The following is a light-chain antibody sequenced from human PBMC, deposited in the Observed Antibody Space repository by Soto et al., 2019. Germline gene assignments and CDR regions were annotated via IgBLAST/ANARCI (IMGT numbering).Light chain of an antibody. J-gene: IGKJ4*01. CDR3: QQRSKWPPLT. CDR2: DAS. CDR1: QSVSSY. V-gene: IGKV3-11*01. Sequence: EIVLTQSPATLSLSPGERATLSCRASQSVSSYLAWYQQKPGQAPRLLIYDASNRATGIPARFSGSGSGTDLSLTISRVEPADFPTNYSQQRSKWPPLTYGGGNKVENK.